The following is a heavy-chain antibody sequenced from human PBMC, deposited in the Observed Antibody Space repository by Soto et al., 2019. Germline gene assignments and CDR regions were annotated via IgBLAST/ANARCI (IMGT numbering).Heavy chain of an antibody. Sequence: SETLSLTCAVYGGSFSGYYWSWIRQPPGKGLEWIGEINHSGSTNYNPSLKSRVTISVDTSKNQFSLKLSSVTAADTAVYYCARDQSGYCSGGSCHSHHPFDPWGQGTLVTVSS. J-gene: IGHJ5*02. D-gene: IGHD2-15*01. CDR1: GGSFSGYY. CDR3: ARDQSGYCSGGSCHSHHPFDP. V-gene: IGHV4-34*01. CDR2: INHSGST.